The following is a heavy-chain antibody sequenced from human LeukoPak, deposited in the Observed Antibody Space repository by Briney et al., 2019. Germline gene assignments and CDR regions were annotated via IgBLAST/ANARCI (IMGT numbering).Heavy chain of an antibody. V-gene: IGHV4-4*07. CDR3: ARGRYCSADICSGGDAFDI. CDR1: GGSINNYY. Sequence: SETLSLTCTVSGGSINNYYWSWIRQPAGKGLEWIGRIYTRGSTNYNASLKSRVTMSVDTSKNQFSLKLSSVTAADTAVYYCARGRYCSADICSGGDAFDIWGQGTMVSVSS. D-gene: IGHD2-15*01. CDR2: IYTRGST. J-gene: IGHJ3*02.